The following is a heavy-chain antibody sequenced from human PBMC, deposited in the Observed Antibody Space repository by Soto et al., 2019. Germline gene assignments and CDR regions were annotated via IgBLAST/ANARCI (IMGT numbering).Heavy chain of an antibody. V-gene: IGHV3-30-3*01. CDR3: ARSEMATIPVDY. J-gene: IGHJ4*02. D-gene: IGHD5-12*01. CDR1: GFTFSSYA. Sequence: QVQLVESGGGVVQPGRSLRLSCAASGFTFSSYAMHWVRQAPGKGLEWVAVISYDGSNKYYADSVKGRFTISRDNSKNTLYLQMNSLRAEDTAVYYCARSEMATIPVDYWGQGTLVTVSS. CDR2: ISYDGSNK.